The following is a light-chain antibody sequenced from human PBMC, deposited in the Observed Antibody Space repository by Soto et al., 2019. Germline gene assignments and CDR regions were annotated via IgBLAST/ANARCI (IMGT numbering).Light chain of an antibody. V-gene: IGKV3-20*01. CDR3: QQFSSYPLT. CDR2: DAS. J-gene: IGKJ4*01. CDR1: QTVRNNY. Sequence: IVVTQSPATLSVSPGERATLSCRSSQTVRNNYLAWYQQKPGQAPRLLIYDASSRATGIPDRFSGGGSGTDFTLTISRLEPEDFAVYYCQQFSSYPLTVGGGTKVDI.